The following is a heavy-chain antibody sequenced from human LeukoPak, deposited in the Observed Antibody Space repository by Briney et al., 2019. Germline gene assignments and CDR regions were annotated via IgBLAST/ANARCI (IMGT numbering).Heavy chain of an antibody. V-gene: IGHV3-74*01. J-gene: IGHJ2*01. Sequence: GGSLRLSCAASGFRFSGYWMHWVRQAPGKGLVWVSLINTDGGRTAYADSVKGRFTISRDNAKNTLYLQMNSLRAEDTAVYYCARDTGWYFDLWGRGTLVTVSS. D-gene: IGHD4-17*01. CDR1: GFRFSGYW. CDR3: ARDTGWYFDL. CDR2: INTDGGRT.